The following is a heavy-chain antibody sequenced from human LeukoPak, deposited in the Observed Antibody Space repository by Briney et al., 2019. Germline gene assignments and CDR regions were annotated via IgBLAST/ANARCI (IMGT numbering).Heavy chain of an antibody. V-gene: IGHV4-30-4*08. CDR2: IYYSGST. D-gene: IGHD4-11*01. J-gene: IGHJ4*02. Sequence: SQTLSLTCTVSGGSISSDDYYWSWTRQPPGKGLEWIGYIYYSGSTYYNPALKSRLTISVDTSKNQFSLKLNSVTAADTAVYYCAREVDYSKNDGDYWGQGTLVTVSS. CDR3: AREVDYSKNDGDY. CDR1: GGSISSDDYY.